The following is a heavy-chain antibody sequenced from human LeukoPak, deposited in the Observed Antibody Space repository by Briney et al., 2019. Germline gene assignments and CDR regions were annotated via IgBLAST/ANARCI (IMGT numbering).Heavy chain of an antibody. Sequence: AASVKVSCKASGYTFTSYDINWVRQATGQGLAWMGWMNPNSGNTGYAQKFQGRVTMTRNTSISTAYMELSSLRSEDTAVYYCARARPPRGAYYYYYYMDVWGKGTTVTVSS. V-gene: IGHV1-8*01. D-gene: IGHD6-6*01. J-gene: IGHJ6*03. CDR1: GYTFTSYD. CDR3: ARARPPRGAYYYYYYMDV. CDR2: MNPNSGNT.